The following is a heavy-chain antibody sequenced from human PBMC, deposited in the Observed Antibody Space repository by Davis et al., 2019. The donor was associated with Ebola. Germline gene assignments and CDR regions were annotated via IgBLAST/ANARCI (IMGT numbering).Heavy chain of an antibody. J-gene: IGHJ4*02. CDR3: ARGPYVFDY. D-gene: IGHD3-10*02. V-gene: IGHV3-7*03. CDR1: GFIFSDYW. Sequence: GESLKISCAASGFIFSDYWMTWVRQPPGKGLEWVANIKQDGSEKYYVDSVKGRFTISRDNAKNSLYLQMNSLRAEDTAVYYCARGPYVFDYWGQGTLVSVSS. CDR2: IKQDGSEK.